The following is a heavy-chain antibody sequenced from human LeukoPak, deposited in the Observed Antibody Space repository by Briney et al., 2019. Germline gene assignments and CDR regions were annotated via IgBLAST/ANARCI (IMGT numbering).Heavy chain of an antibody. CDR3: ARDFWGAYRVDYFDC. V-gene: IGHV3-7*01. Sequence: GGSLRLSCAASVFTFSHYWMSWVRGAPGKGLEWVANIKQDGSETYSVDSVRGRFTISRDNAKNSLYLQMNSLRAEDTAVYYCARDFWGAYRVDYFDCWGQGTLVTVSS. J-gene: IGHJ4*02. D-gene: IGHD3-3*01. CDR2: IKQDGSET. CDR1: VFTFSHYW.